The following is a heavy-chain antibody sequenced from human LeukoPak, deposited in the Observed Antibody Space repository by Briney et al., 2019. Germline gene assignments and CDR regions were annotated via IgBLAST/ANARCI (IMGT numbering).Heavy chain of an antibody. Sequence: PGGSLRLSCAASGFTFDTYAMTWVRQAPGKGLEWVSAISYSSGSTYYADSVKGRFTISRDNSKNTLYVQMNSLRAEDTAVYYCARIRESSNWYPVGLDDYWGQGTLVTVSS. D-gene: IGHD6-13*01. CDR3: ARIRESSNWYPVGLDDY. J-gene: IGHJ4*02. V-gene: IGHV3-23*01. CDR1: GFTFDTYA. CDR2: ISYSSGST.